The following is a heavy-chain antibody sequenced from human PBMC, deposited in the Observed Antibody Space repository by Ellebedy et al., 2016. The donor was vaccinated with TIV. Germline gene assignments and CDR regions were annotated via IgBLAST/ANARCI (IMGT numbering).Heavy chain of an antibody. J-gene: IGHJ4*02. D-gene: IGHD5-12*01. Sequence: GESLKISCTASGFTFSSHWMHWVRQAPGKGLVWVSRISSDGSYTSYADSVKGRFTISRDNSKNSLYLQMNSLRADDTALYYCASAARGSGAYESFWGQGTLVTVSS. V-gene: IGHV3-74*01. CDR3: ASAARGSGAYESF. CDR1: GFTFSSHW. CDR2: ISSDGSYT.